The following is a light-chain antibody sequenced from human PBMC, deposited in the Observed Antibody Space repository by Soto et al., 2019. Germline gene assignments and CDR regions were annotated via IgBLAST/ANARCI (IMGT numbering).Light chain of an antibody. Sequence: IVMTQSPATLSVSPGERATLSCRASPSLGGSLAWYKQKPGQAPRLLIYGASTRVTGIPARFSGSGSGTEFTLTISSMTSEDSAVYYCQQYKNGWTFGHGTKVDI. V-gene: IGKV3-15*01. CDR3: QQYKNGWT. CDR2: GAS. J-gene: IGKJ1*01. CDR1: PSLGGS.